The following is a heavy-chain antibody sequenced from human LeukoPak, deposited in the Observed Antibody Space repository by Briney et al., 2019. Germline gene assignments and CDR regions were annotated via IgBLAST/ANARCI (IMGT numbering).Heavy chain of an antibody. CDR2: ISWNSGSI. V-gene: IGHV3-9*01. Sequence: PGGSLRLSCAASGFTFDDYAMHWVRQAPGKGLEWVSGISWNSGSIGYADSVKGRFTISRDNAKNSLYLQMNSLRAEDTALYYCAKAAAYTNWGQGTMVTVSS. CDR3: AKAAAYTN. CDR1: GFTFDDYA. J-gene: IGHJ3*01. D-gene: IGHD2-2*02.